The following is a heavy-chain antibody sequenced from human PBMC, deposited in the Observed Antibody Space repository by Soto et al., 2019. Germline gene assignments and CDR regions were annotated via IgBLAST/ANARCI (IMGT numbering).Heavy chain of an antibody. D-gene: IGHD2-15*01. Sequence: SETLSLTCTVSGGSISSSTFYWGWIRQPPGKGLECIGYIFYTGSTYYNPTLKSRVTISVDTSKNQFSLKLSSVTAADTAVYYCARAKKGYCSGGSCYFDYWGQGTLVTVSS. CDR2: IFYTGST. J-gene: IGHJ4*02. CDR1: GGSISSSTFY. V-gene: IGHV4-39*07. CDR3: ARAKKGYCSGGSCYFDY.